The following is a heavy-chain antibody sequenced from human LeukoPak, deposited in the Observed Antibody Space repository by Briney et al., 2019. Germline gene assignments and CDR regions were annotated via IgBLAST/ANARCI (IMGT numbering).Heavy chain of an antibody. J-gene: IGHJ2*01. CDR2: ISYDGSNK. D-gene: IGHD5/OR15-5a*01. Sequence: PGGSLRLSCAASGFTFSSYAMHWVRQAPGKGLERVAVISYDGSNKYYADSVKSRFTISRDNSKNTLYLQMNSLRAEDTAVYYCARARVYTWYFDLWGRGTLVTVSS. CDR3: ARARVYTWYFDL. CDR1: GFTFSSYA. V-gene: IGHV3-30*04.